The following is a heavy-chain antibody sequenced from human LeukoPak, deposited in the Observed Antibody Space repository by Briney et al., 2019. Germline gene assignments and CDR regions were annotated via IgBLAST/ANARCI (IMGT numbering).Heavy chain of an antibody. J-gene: IGHJ4*02. CDR1: GYTFTSYG. Sequence: GASVKVSCKASGYTFTSYGISWVRQAPGQGLEWMGMINPSGGSTSYAQKFQGRVTMTRDMSTSTVYMELSSLRSEDTAVYYCAREWRWDGPDYYDSSGYSTWGQGTLVTVSS. CDR2: INPSGGST. D-gene: IGHD3-22*01. CDR3: AREWRWDGPDYYDSSGYST. V-gene: IGHV1-46*01.